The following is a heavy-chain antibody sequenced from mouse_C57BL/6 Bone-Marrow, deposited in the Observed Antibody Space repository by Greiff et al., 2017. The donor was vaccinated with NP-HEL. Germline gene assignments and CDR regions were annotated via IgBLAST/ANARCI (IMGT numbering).Heavy chain of an antibody. CDR3: ARVTTVVSYYLDY. V-gene: IGHV1-64*01. CDR1: GYTFTSYW. D-gene: IGHD1-1*01. J-gene: IGHJ2*01. Sequence: QVQLKQPGAELVKPGASVKLSCKASGYTFTSYWMHWVKQRPGQGLEWIGMIHPNSGSTNYNEKFKSKATLTVDKSSSTAYMQLSSLTSEDSAVYYCARVTTVVSYYLDYWGQGTTLTVSS. CDR2: IHPNSGST.